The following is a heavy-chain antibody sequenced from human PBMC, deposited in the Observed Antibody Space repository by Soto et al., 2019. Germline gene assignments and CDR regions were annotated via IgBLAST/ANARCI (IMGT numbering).Heavy chain of an antibody. CDR3: VGAMTYEVPYYYYGMDV. Sequence: GGSLRLSCEASGFMFSTYLMSWVRQAPGKGLEWVANIKQGGNEKFYVDSVKGRFTISRDNAKKSLFLQMNSLRPEDTAVYYCVGAMTYEVPYYYYGMDVWGQGTTVTVSS. CDR1: GFMFSTYL. V-gene: IGHV3-7*01. D-gene: IGHD3-16*01. CDR2: IKQGGNEK. J-gene: IGHJ6*02.